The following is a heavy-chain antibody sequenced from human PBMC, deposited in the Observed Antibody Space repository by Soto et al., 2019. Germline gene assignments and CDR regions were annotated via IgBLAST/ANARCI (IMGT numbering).Heavy chain of an antibody. CDR3: ARDGGYDSVIAYYYYYYMDV. V-gene: IGHV1-18*01. D-gene: IGHD5-12*01. CDR1: GYTFTSYG. Sequence: ASVKVSCKASGYTFTSYGISWVRQAPGQGLEWMGWISAYNGNTNYAQKLQGRVTMTTDTSTSTAYMELRSLRSDDTAVYYCARDGGYDSVIAYYYYYYMDVWGKGTTVTVSS. CDR2: ISAYNGNT. J-gene: IGHJ6*03.